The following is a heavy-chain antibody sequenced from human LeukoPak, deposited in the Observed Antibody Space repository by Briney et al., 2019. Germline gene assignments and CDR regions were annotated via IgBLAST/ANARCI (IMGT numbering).Heavy chain of an antibody. CDR3: ARERYCSSTSCPHPAGYYYGMDV. D-gene: IGHD2-2*01. CDR2: IIPIFGTA. V-gene: IGHV1-69*13. J-gene: IGHJ6*02. Sequence: SVKVSCKASGGTFISYAISWVRQAPGQGLEWMGGIIPIFGTANYAQKFQGRVTITADESTSTAYMELSSLRSEDTAVYYCARERYCSSTSCPHPAGYYYGMDVWGQGTTVTVSS. CDR1: GGTFISYA.